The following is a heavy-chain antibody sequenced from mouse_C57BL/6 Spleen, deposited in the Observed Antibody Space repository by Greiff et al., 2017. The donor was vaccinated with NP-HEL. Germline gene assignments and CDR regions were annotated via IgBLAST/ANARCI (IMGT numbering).Heavy chain of an antibody. CDR2: IYPGSGST. Sequence: QVHVKQPGAELVKPGASVKMSCKASGYTFTSYWITWVKQRPGQGLEWIGDIYPGSGSTNYNEKFKSKATLTVDTSSSTAYMQLSSLTSEDSAVYYCARFYYGSSYGDDYWGQGTTLTVSS. J-gene: IGHJ2*01. V-gene: IGHV1-55*01. D-gene: IGHD1-1*01. CDR1: GYTFTSYW. CDR3: ARFYYGSSYGDDY.